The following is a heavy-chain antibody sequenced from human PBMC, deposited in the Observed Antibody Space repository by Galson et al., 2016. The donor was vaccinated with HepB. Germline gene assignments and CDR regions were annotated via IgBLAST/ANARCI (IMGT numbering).Heavy chain of an antibody. CDR2: INAGNGNT. CDR1: GYTFTSYT. D-gene: IGHD3-3*02. Sequence: SVKVSCKASGYTFTSYTMHWVRQAPGQRLEWMGWINAGNGNTKYSQKFQGRVTITRDTSASTAYMELSSLRSEDTAVYYCARDPPMAFDYYYYGMDVWGQGTTVTVSS. J-gene: IGHJ6*02. CDR3: ARDPPMAFDYYYYGMDV. V-gene: IGHV1-3*01.